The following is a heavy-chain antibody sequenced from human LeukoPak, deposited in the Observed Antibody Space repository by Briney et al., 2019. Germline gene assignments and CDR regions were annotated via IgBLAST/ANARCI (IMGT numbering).Heavy chain of an antibody. D-gene: IGHD6-19*01. CDR1: GGSISSSNW. CDR2: IYHSGST. CDR3: ARVAVAGIGTSDY. V-gene: IGHV4-4*02. Sequence: SETLSLTCAVSGGSISSSNWWSWVRQPPGKGLEWIGEIYHSGSTNYNPSLKSRVTLSVDKSKNQFSLKLSSVTAADTAVYYCARVAVAGIGTSDYWGQGTLVTVSS. J-gene: IGHJ4*02.